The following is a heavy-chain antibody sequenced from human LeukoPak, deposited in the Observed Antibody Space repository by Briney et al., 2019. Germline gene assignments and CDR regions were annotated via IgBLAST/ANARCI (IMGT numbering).Heavy chain of an antibody. V-gene: IGHV3-23*01. CDR1: GFAFSTYA. CDR3: AKDRVGATLYFDF. Sequence: PGGSLRLSCAASGFAFSTYAMSWVRQAPGKGLEWVSTISSSGGITYYADSVKGRFTISRDNSKNTLYMQMNSLKVEDTAVYYCAKDRVGATLYFDFWGQGTLLTVSS. CDR2: ISSSGGIT. J-gene: IGHJ4*02. D-gene: IGHD1-26*01.